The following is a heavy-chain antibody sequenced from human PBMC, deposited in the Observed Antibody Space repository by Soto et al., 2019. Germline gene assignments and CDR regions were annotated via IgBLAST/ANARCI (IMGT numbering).Heavy chain of an antibody. D-gene: IGHD1-1*01. V-gene: IGHV4-59*01. J-gene: IGHJ4*02. CDR3: ARGRSTERYFDY. CDR1: GGSISSYY. CDR2: IYYSGTT. Sequence: QVQLQESGPGLVKPSETLSLTCTVSGGSISSYYWNWIRKSPGKGLEWIGYIYYSGTTNYNPSIKNRVTISLDTTKNQFSVMLSAVPTADTAVYYWARGRSTERYFDYQGLIILVTVSS.